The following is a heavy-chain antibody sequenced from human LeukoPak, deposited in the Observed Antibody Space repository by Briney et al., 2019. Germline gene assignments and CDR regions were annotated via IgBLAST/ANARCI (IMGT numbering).Heavy chain of an antibody. CDR2: IYYSRST. V-gene: IGHV4-59*03. Sequence: PSGTLSLTCTVSGGSISSYYWSWIRQPPGKGLEWIGYIYYSRSTNHNPSLKSRVTISGDTSKNQFSLKLSSVTAADTAVYYCAAYGANWLYFDYWGQGTLVTVSS. J-gene: IGHJ4*02. CDR1: GGSISSYY. CDR3: AAYGANWLYFDY. D-gene: IGHD4/OR15-4a*01.